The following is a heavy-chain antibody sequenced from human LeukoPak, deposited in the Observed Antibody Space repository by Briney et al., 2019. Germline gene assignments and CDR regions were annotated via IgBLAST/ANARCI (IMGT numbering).Heavy chain of an antibody. J-gene: IGHJ5*02. D-gene: IGHD3-3*01. CDR2: INHSGST. CDR3: ARDHRNRRITIFGVVEKRNWFDP. CDR1: GGSFSGYY. Sequence: SETLSLTCAVYGGSFSGYYWSWIRQPPGKGLEWIGEINHSGSTNYNPSLKSRVTISVDTSKNQFSLKLSSVTAADTAVYYCARDHRNRRITIFGVVEKRNWFDPWAREPWSPSPQ. V-gene: IGHV4-34*01.